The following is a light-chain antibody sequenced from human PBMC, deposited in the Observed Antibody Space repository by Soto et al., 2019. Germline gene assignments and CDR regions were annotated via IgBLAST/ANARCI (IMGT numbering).Light chain of an antibody. CDR1: SSDVGGYNY. CDR3: SSYTSSSTVV. V-gene: IGLV2-14*01. CDR2: EVS. J-gene: IGLJ2*01. Sequence: QSVLTQPASVSGSPGQSITISCTGTSSDVGGYNYVSWYQQHPGKAPKLMIYEVSNRPSGVSNRFSGSTSGNTASLTISGLQAEEEADYYCSSYTSSSTVVFGGGTQVTVL.